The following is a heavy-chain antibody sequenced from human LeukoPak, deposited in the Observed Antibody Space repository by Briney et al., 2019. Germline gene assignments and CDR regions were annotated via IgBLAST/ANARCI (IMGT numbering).Heavy chain of an antibody. V-gene: IGHV3-7*01. Sequence: GGSLRLSCAASGFSFSSYWMTWFRQPPGKGLEWVANIKEDGGGKYYVDSMQGRFSISRDNAKNSLYLQMNSLRAEDTAVYYCARGPGFSTDVWGQGTTVTVSS. D-gene: IGHD3-10*01. J-gene: IGHJ6*02. CDR1: GFSFSSYW. CDR2: IKEDGGGK. CDR3: ARGPGFSTDV.